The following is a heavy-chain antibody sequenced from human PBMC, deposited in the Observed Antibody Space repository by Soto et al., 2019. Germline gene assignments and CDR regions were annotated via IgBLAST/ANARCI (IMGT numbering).Heavy chain of an antibody. J-gene: IGHJ3*02. Sequence: PGGSLRLSCAASGFTFTSYWMSWVRQAPGKGLEWVANIKQDGSEKYYVDSVKGRFTISRDNAKNSLYLQMNSLRAEDTAVYYCAGDRGLWFGERRSPFDIWGQGTMVTVS. CDR2: IKQDGSEK. CDR1: GFTFTSYW. CDR3: AGDRGLWFGERRSPFDI. D-gene: IGHD3-10*01. V-gene: IGHV3-7*03.